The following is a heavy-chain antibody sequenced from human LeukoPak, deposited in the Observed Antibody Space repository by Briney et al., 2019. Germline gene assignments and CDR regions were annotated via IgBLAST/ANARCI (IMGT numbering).Heavy chain of an antibody. V-gene: IGHV4-31*03. CDR2: IYYSGST. J-gene: IGHJ4*02. D-gene: IGHD3-16*01. CDR1: GGSISSGGYY. CDR3: ARAGGFFSPFGY. Sequence: SETLSLTCTVSGGSISSGGYYWSWIRQHPGKGLESIGYIYYSGSTYYNPSLKSRVTISVDTSKNQFSLKLSSVTAADTAVYYCARAGGFFSPFGYWGQGTLVTVSS.